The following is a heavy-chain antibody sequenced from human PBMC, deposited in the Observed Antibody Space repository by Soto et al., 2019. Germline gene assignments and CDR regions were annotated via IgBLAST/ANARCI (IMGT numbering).Heavy chain of an antibody. D-gene: IGHD4-17*01. J-gene: IGHJ3*02. CDR1: GYTFTSYG. V-gene: IGHV1-18*01. CDR3: ARVYTTVVTKSDAFDI. Sequence: QVPLVQSGAEVKKPGASVKVSCKASGYTFTSYGISWVRQAPGQGLAWMGWISAYNGNTNYAQKLQGRVTMTTDTSTSTAYMELRSLRSDDTAVYYCARVYTTVVTKSDAFDIWGQGTMVTVSS. CDR2: ISAYNGNT.